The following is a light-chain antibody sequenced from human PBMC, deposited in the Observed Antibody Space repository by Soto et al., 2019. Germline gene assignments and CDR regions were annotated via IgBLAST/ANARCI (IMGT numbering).Light chain of an antibody. Sequence: DIQMTQSPSTLSASVGDRVTITCRASQSISRWLALYQQKPGQAPNPLIYKASTLESGVPSRFSGSGSGTEFTLTISSLQPDDFATYYCQQYNSYLTFGQGTRWRL. CDR2: KAS. CDR3: QQYNSYLT. CDR1: QSISRW. V-gene: IGKV1-5*03. J-gene: IGKJ5*01.